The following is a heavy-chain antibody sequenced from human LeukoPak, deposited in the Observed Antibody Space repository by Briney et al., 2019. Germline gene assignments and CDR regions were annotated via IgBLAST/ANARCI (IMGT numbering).Heavy chain of an antibody. CDR3: AKDSDKDYFDY. J-gene: IGHJ4*02. Sequence: GGSLRLSCAASGFTFSSYGMHWVRQAPGKGLEWVAVISYDGSNKYYADSVKGRFTISRDNSKNTLYLQMNSLRAEDTAVYYCAKDSDKDYFDYWGQGTLVTVSS. CDR2: ISYDGSNK. CDR1: GFTFSSYG. D-gene: IGHD1-26*01. V-gene: IGHV3-30*18.